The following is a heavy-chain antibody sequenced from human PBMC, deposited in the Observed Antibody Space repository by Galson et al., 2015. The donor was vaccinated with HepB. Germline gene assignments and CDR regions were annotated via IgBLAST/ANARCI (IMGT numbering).Heavy chain of an antibody. CDR3: ARAQEEVYDFWSGYYTEYYFDY. CDR2: ISAYNGNT. V-gene: IGHV1-18*01. D-gene: IGHD3-3*01. CDR1: GYTFTSYG. J-gene: IGHJ4*02. Sequence: SVKVSCKASGYTFTSYGISWVRQAPGQGLEWMGWISAYNGNTNYAQKLQGRVTMTTDTSTSTAYMELRSLRSDDTAVYYCARAQEEVYDFWSGYYTEYYFDYWGQGTLVTVSS.